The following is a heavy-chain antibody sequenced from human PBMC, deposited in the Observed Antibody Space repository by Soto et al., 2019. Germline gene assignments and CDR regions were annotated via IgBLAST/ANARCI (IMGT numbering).Heavy chain of an antibody. CDR2: IYYSGST. V-gene: IGHV4-39*01. D-gene: IGHD3-16*01. CDR3: ASIIPYYDYVWGSPQGLSY. J-gene: IGHJ4*02. CDR1: GGSISSSSYY. Sequence: QLQLQESGPGLVKPSETLSLTCTVSGGSISSSSYYWGWIRQPPGKGLEWIGSIYYSGSTYYNPSLKSRVTISVDTSKNQFSLKLSSVTAADTAVYYCASIIPYYDYVWGSPQGLSYWGQGTLVTVSS.